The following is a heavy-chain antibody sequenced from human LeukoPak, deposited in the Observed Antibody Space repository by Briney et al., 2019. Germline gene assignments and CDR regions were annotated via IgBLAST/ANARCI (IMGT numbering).Heavy chain of an antibody. J-gene: IGHJ4*02. CDR3: ARPAVAYDILTGYFDY. CDR1: GFTFSDYY. Sequence: GGSLRLSCAASGFTFSDYYMSWIRQAPGKGLEWVSYISSSSYTNYADSVKGRFTISRDNAKNSLYLQMNSLRAEDTAVYYCARPAVAYDILTGYFDYWGQGTLVTVSS. V-gene: IGHV3-11*06. CDR2: ISSSSYT. D-gene: IGHD3-9*01.